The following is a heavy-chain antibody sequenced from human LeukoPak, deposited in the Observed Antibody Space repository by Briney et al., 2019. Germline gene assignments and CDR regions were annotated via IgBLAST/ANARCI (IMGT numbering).Heavy chain of an antibody. CDR1: GYSFTSYW. J-gene: IGHJ4*02. Sequence: GESLQISCQGSGYSFTSYWIGWVRQLPGKGLEWMGIIYPGDSDTRYSPSFQGQVTISADKSISTAYLQWSSLKASDTAMYYCARLESAAADYWGQGTLVTVSS. D-gene: IGHD6-13*01. V-gene: IGHV5-51*01. CDR3: ARLESAAADY. CDR2: IYPGDSDT.